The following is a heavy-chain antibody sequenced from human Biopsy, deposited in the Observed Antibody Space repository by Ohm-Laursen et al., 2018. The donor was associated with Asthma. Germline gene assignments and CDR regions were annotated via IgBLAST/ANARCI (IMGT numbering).Heavy chain of an antibody. CDR2: ISKDASTQ. J-gene: IGHJ4*02. D-gene: IGHD1-26*01. V-gene: IGHV3-30*07. CDR1: GFSFSNFA. CDR3: AKGGTYTTDRYAY. Sequence: SLRLSCTAFGFSFSNFAIHWVRQAPGKGLEWVGVISKDASTQDYADSVKGRFTISRDDSKNTLYLQMSSLRADDTAVYYCAKGGTYTTDRYAYWGQGSLVTVSS.